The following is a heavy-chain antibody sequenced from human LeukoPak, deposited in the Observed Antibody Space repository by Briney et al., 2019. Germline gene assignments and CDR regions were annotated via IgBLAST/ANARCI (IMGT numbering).Heavy chain of an antibody. V-gene: IGHV4-38-2*02. CDR1: GDSISSGYY. CDR2: IYHSGTT. J-gene: IGHJ4*02. D-gene: IGHD4-17*01. Sequence: SETLSLTCTVSGDSISSGYYWSWIRQPPGKGLEWIGSIYHSGTTYYSPSLKSRVTISVDTSKNQFSLRLSSVTAADTAVYYCAKVDLNYGDSYWGQGTLVTVSS. CDR3: AKVDLNYGDSY.